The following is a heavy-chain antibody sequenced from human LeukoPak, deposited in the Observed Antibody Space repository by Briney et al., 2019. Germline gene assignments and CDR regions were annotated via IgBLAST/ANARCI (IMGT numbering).Heavy chain of an antibody. J-gene: IGHJ4*02. CDR2: IIPIFGTA. V-gene: IGHV1-69*05. CDR3: ARAHTGGYSYGNFDY. Sequence: SVKVSCKASGGTFSSYAISWVRQAPGQGLEWMGGIIPIFGTANYAQKFQGRGTITTDESTSTASMELSSLRSEDTAVYYCARAHTGGYSYGNFDYWGQGTLVTVSS. D-gene: IGHD5-18*01. CDR1: GGTFSSYA.